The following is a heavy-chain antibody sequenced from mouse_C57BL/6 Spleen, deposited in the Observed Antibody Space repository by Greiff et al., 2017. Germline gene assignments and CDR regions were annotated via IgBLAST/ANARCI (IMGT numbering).Heavy chain of an antibody. Sequence: QVQLQQSGAELVKPGASVKMSCKASGYTFTSYWITWVKQRPGQGLEWIGDIYPGSGSTNYNEKFKSKATLTVDTSSSTAYMQLSSLTSEDSAVYYCARRGGLPLAMDYWGQGTSVTVSS. D-gene: IGHD2-2*01. J-gene: IGHJ4*01. CDR3: ARRGGLPLAMDY. CDR2: IYPGSGST. V-gene: IGHV1-55*01. CDR1: GYTFTSYW.